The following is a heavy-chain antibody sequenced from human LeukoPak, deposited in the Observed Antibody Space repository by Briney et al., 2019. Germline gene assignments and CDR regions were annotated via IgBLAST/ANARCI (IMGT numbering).Heavy chain of an antibody. D-gene: IGHD2-8*02. CDR2: IKQDESEK. CDR1: GFTLSRYW. J-gene: IGHJ4*02. CDR3: ATYRQVLLPFES. V-gene: IGHV3-7*03. Sequence: GGSLRLSCAASGFTLSRYWMSWVRQAPGEGPEWVANIKQDESEKDYADSVRGRFTISRDNAKNSLFLQMNSLRAEDTALYYCATYRQVLLPFESWGQGTLVTVSS.